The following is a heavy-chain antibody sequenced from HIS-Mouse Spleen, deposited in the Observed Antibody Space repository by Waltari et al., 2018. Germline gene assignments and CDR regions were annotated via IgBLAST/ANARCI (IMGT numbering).Heavy chain of an antibody. V-gene: IGHV3-53*02. D-gene: IGHD3-10*01. J-gene: IGHJ4*02. CDR1: GFTVSSNY. CDR2: IYSGGST. CDR3: ARHYYYGSGSYYFDY. Sequence: EVQLVETGGGLIQPGGSLRLPCAASGFTVSSNYMSWVVQPPGKGLEWVSVIYSGGSTYYADSVKGRFTISRDNSKNTLYLQMNSLRAEDTAVYYCARHYYYGSGSYYFDYWGQGTLVTVSS.